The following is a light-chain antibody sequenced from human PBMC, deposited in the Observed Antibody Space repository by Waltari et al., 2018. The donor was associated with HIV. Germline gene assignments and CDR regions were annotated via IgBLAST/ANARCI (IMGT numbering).Light chain of an antibody. CDR1: QGLPHSDGKTY. J-gene: IGKJ1*01. V-gene: IGKV2D-29*02. CDR2: EVS. CDR3: VQSINLWT. Sequence: DIVVTQPPLSLSVTPRPPASPSRNPSQGLPHSDGKTYLYWYLQKPGQSPQLLIYEVSNRFSGVPDRFSGSGSGTDFTLKISRVEAEDVGVYYCVQSINLWTFGQGTRVEIK.